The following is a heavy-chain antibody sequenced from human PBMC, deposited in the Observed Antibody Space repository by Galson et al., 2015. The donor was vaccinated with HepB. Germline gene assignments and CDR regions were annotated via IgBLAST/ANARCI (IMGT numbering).Heavy chain of an antibody. J-gene: IGHJ4*02. V-gene: IGHV1-18*01. CDR2: ISANRGNT. Sequence: SVKVSCKASGYTFTINGISWLQQAPGQGLEWMGWISANRGNTNYAENFQGRVTLTRDTSTSTAYLDLRSLRSDDTATYYCARDLDYRFDYWGQGTLVTVSS. CDR3: ARDLDYRFDY. CDR1: GYTFTING. D-gene: IGHD3-16*02.